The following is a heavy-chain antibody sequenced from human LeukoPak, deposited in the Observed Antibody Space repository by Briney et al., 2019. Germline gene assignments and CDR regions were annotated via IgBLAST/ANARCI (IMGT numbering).Heavy chain of an antibody. J-gene: IGHJ4*02. CDR2: INHSGST. CDR1: GGSFGGYY. CDR3: ARARGHPGYYFDY. V-gene: IGHV4-34*01. D-gene: IGHD2-15*01. Sequence: SETLSLTCAVYGGSFGGYYWSWIRQPPGKGLEWIGEINHSGSTNYNPSLKSRVTISVDTSKNQFSLKLSSVTAADTAVYYCARARGHPGYYFDYWGQGTLVTVSS.